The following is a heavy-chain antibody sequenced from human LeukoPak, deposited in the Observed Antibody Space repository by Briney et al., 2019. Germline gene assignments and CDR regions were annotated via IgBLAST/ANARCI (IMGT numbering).Heavy chain of an antibody. D-gene: IGHD3-22*01. J-gene: IGHJ4*02. Sequence: SETLSLTCAVYGGSFSGYYWSWIRQPPGKGLEWIGYFYYSGTTNYNPSLKSRVAISLDTSKSQFSLKVNSVTAADTAVYYCARAKGGGSGFFDYWGQGTLVTVSS. CDR1: GGSFSGYY. CDR3: ARAKGGGSGFFDY. V-gene: IGHV4-34*11. CDR2: FYYSGTT.